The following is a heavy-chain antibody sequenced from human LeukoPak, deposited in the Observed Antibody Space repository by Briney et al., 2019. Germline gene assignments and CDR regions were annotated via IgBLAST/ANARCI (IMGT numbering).Heavy chain of an antibody. CDR3: AKDHDFWSAYYFDY. V-gene: IGHV3-30*18. J-gene: IGHJ4*02. CDR2: ISYDGSNK. D-gene: IGHD3-3*01. CDR1: GFTFSSCG. Sequence: GRSLRLSCAASGFTFSSCGMHWVRQAPGKGLEWVAVISYDGSNKYYADSVKGRFTISRDNSKNTLYLQMNSLRAEDTAVYYCAKDHDFWSAYYFDYWGQGTLVTVSS.